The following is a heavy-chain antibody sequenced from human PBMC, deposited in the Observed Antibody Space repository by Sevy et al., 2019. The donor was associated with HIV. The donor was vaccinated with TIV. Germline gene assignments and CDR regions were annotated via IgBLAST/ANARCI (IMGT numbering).Heavy chain of an antibody. CDR3: ARASSAIVTTVWGYYYGMDV. Sequence: SETLSLTCTVSGGSISSYYWSWIRQPPGKGLEWIGYIYYSGSTNYNPSLSSRVTISVDTSKNQFSLKLSSVTAADTAVCYCARASSAIVTTVWGYYYGMDVWGQGTTVTVSS. CDR1: GGSISSYY. V-gene: IGHV4-59*01. D-gene: IGHD3-16*01. CDR2: IYYSGST. J-gene: IGHJ6*02.